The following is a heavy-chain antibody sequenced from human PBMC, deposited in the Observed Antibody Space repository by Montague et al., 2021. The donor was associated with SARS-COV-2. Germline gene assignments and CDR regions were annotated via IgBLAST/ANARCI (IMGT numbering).Heavy chain of an antibody. V-gene: IGHV4-4*02. CDR2: IFHSENT. D-gene: IGHD3-9*01. CDR1: GDSISSSHW. J-gene: IGHJ6*02. CDR3: ARDRGAKTYDLLTGYYINYYYGVDV. Sequence: SETLSLTCAVSGDSISSSHWWTWVRQSPGKGLEWIGEIFHSENTNYNPSLKSRVIISLDMSKNQFSLTLTSVTAADTAVYYCARDRGAKTYDLLTGYYINYYYGVDVWGQGTTVTVSS.